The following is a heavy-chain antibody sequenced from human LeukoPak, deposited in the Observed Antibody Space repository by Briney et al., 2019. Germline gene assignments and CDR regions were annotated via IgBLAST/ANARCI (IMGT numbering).Heavy chain of an antibody. V-gene: IGHV4-39*07. CDR2: IYYSGNT. CDR1: GRSISSRGYY. D-gene: IGHD3-22*01. CDR3: AREPPVYYYDSSGYSGYYYYYIDV. Sequence: ASETLSLTCTVSGRSISSRGYYWAWIRQPPGKGLECIGSIYYSGNTNYNPSLKSRVTISLDTSKNQFSLKVTSVTAADTAVYYCAREPPVYYYDSSGYSGYYYYYIDVWGKGTTVTISS. J-gene: IGHJ6*03.